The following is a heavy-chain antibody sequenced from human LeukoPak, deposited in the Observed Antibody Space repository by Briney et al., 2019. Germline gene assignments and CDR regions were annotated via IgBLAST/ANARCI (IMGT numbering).Heavy chain of an antibody. J-gene: IGHJ4*02. Sequence: GGSLRLSCVVSGFTVSTNYMSWVRQAPGKGLEWVSLIYSGGSTYYADSVKGRFTISRDNSKNTLYLQMNSLRAEDTAVYYCAKDPDCTSGICYTFFDYWGQGTLVTVSS. CDR2: IYSGGST. D-gene: IGHD2-8*01. CDR3: AKDPDCTSGICYTFFDY. V-gene: IGHV3-53*01. CDR1: GFTVSTNY.